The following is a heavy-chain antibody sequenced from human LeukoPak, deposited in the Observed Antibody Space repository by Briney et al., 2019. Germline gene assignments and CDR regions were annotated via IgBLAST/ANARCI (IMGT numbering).Heavy chain of an antibody. CDR3: AREESGQRRYYYYGMDV. Sequence: GGSLRLSCAASGFTVSSNYMSWVRQAPGKGLEWVSVIYSGGSTYYADSVKGRFTISRDNSKNTLYLQMNSLRAEDTAVYYCAREESGQRRYYYYGMDVWGQGTTVTVSS. D-gene: IGHD3-10*01. V-gene: IGHV3-66*01. CDR1: GFTVSSNY. CDR2: IYSGGST. J-gene: IGHJ6*02.